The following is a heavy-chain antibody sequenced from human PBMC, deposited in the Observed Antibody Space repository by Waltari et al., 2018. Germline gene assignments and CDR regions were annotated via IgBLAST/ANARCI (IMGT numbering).Heavy chain of an antibody. CDR3: AKDKSGSDNYYDSSGYYSGLGIVDY. D-gene: IGHD3-22*01. CDR1: GFTFSSYG. CDR2: IWYDGSNK. J-gene: IGHJ4*02. V-gene: IGHV3-33*06. Sequence: QVQLVESGGGVVQPGRSLRLSCAASGFTFSSYGMHWVRQAPGKGLEWVAVIWYDGSNKYYADSGKGRFTISRDNSKNTLYLQMNSLRAEDTAVYYCAKDKSGSDNYYDSSGYYSGLGIVDYWGQGTLVTVSS.